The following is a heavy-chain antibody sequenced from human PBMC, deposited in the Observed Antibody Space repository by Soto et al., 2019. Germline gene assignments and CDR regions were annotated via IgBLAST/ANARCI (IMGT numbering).Heavy chain of an antibody. Sequence: SETLSLTCTVSGGSISSGGYYWSWLRQHPGKGLEWIGYIYYSGSTYYNPSLKSRVTISVDTSKNQFSLKLSSVTAADTAVYYCARSASPYGDYYFDYWGQGTLVTVSS. CDR1: GGSISSGGYY. CDR3: ARSASPYGDYYFDY. J-gene: IGHJ4*02. D-gene: IGHD4-17*01. V-gene: IGHV4-31*03. CDR2: IYYSGST.